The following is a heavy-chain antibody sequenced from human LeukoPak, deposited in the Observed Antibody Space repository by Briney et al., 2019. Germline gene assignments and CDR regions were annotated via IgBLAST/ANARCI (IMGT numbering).Heavy chain of an antibody. CDR2: ISSSSSYI. V-gene: IGHV3-21*01. Sequence: GGSLRLSCAASGFTFTKYWMTWVRQAPGKGLEWVSSISSSSSYIYYADSVKGRFTISRDNAKNSLYLQMNSLRAEDTAVYYCACTDFSATGRAFDIWGQGTMVTVSS. J-gene: IGHJ3*02. CDR1: GFTFTKYW. CDR3: ACTDFSATGRAFDI. D-gene: IGHD3-3*01.